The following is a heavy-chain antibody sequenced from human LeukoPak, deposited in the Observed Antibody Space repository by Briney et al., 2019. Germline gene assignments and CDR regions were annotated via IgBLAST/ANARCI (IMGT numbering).Heavy chain of an antibody. Sequence: SETLSLTCTVSGGSVSSGSYYWSWIRQPPGKGLEWIGYIYYSGSTNYNPSLKSRVTISVDTSKNQFSLKLSSVTAADTAVYYCARVYSGSYTMASDIWGQGTMVTVSS. CDR1: GGSVSSGSYY. D-gene: IGHD1-26*01. CDR2: IYYSGST. CDR3: ARVYSGSYTMASDI. J-gene: IGHJ3*02. V-gene: IGHV4-61*01.